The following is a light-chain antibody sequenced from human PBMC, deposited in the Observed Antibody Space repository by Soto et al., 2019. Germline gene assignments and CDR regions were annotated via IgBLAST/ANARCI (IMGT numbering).Light chain of an antibody. CDR2: GAS. Sequence: DIQMTQSPSSLSASVGDRVSITCRASQSIASHLNWYQRKPGKAPKLLIYGASSLQSRVPSRLSSSGSGTDFTLTISSLQPEDFAAYYCQQGYSTPLTFGGGTKVEIK. J-gene: IGKJ4*01. CDR1: QSIASH. CDR3: QQGYSTPLT. V-gene: IGKV1-39*01.